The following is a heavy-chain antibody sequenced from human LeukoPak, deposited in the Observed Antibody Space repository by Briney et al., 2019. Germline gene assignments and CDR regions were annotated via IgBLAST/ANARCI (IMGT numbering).Heavy chain of an antibody. J-gene: IGHJ4*02. V-gene: IGHV4-30-2*01. CDR3: ARELYGDYVDY. CDR1: GGSISSGGYS. D-gene: IGHD4-17*01. CDR2: IYHSEIT. Sequence: SETLSLTCAVSGGSISSGGYSWSWIRQPPGKGLEWIGYIYHSEITYYNPSLKSRVTISVDRSKNQFSLKLSSVTAADTAVYYCARELYGDYVDYWGQGTLVTVSS.